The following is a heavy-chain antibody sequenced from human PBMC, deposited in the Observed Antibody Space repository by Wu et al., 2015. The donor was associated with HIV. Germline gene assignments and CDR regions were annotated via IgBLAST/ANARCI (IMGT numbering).Heavy chain of an antibody. CDR1: GYSFNRYG. Sequence: EVRKPGASVKVSCKTSGYSFNRYGITWVRQAPGQGLEWMGWVSGYNGNTNYSQKVQDRVTMTTDSSTNTGYMELRSLRSDDTAVYYCARDTAAWLLGQALDYWGQGSLVTVSS. D-gene: IGHD3-22*01. V-gene: IGHV1-18*01. CDR2: VSGYNGNT. CDR3: ARDTAAWLLGQALDY. J-gene: IGHJ4*02.